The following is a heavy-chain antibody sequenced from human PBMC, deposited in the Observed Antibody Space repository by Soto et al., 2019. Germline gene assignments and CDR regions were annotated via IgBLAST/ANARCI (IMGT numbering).Heavy chain of an antibody. J-gene: IGHJ4*02. CDR3: ARVMATTASFDY. Sequence: SETLSLTCTVSGGSISSGGYYWGWIRQHPGKGPEWIGYIYYSGSTYYNPSLKSRVTISVDTSKNQFSLKLSSVTAADTAVYYCARVMATTASFDYWGQGTLVTVSS. CDR1: GGSISSGGYY. V-gene: IGHV4-31*03. CDR2: IYYSGST. D-gene: IGHD5-12*01.